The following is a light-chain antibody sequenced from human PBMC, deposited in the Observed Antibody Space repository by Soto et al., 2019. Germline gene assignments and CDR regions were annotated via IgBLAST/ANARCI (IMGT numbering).Light chain of an antibody. J-gene: IGLJ1*01. CDR3: GTWDSSLSADV. Sequence: QSVLTQPPSVSAAPGQKVTISCSGGSSDVGDNYVSWYQHLPGTAPKLLIYETNKRPSGIPDRFSGSKSGTSATLGITGLQTGDEADYYCGTWDSSLSADVFGTGTKLNVL. V-gene: IGLV1-51*02. CDR2: ETN. CDR1: SSDVGDNY.